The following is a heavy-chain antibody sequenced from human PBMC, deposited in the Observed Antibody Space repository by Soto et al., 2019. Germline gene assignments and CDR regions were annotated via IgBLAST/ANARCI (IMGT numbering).Heavy chain of an antibody. D-gene: IGHD3-16*01. Sequence: PSETLSLTCTVSGGSISSYYWSWIRQPPGKGLEWIGYIYYSGSTNYNPSLKSRVTISVDTSKNQFSLKLSSVTTADTAVYYCARSGRDGHNYAYWGQGTLVTVSS. CDR2: IYYSGST. CDR3: ARSGRDGHNYAY. V-gene: IGHV4-59*01. J-gene: IGHJ4*02. CDR1: GGSISSYY.